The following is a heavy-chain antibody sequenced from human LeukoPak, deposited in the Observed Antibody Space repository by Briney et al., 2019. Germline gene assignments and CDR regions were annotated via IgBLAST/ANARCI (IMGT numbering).Heavy chain of an antibody. D-gene: IGHD3-10*01. V-gene: IGHV1-69*06. J-gene: IGHJ4*02. CDR3: ARFSGRLLWFGELSY. Sequence: GASVKVSCKASGGTFSSYAISWVRQAPGQGLEWMGGIIPIFGTANYAQKFQGRVTITADKSTSTAYMELSSLRSEDTAVYYCARFSGRLLWFGELSYWGQGTLVTVSS. CDR1: GGTFSSYA. CDR2: IIPIFGTA.